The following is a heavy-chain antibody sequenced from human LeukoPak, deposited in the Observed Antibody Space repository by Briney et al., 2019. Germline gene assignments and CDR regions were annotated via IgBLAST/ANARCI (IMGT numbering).Heavy chain of an antibody. V-gene: IGHV3-23*01. D-gene: IGHD6-19*01. CDR3: AKNPPLAGTIYFDY. Sequence: PGGSLRLSCAASGFTFSSYAMSWVRQAPGKGLEWVSDISGSGGSTYYADSVTGRFTISRDNSKNTLYLQMNSLRAEDTAVYYCAKNPPLAGTIYFDYWGQGTLVTVSS. CDR1: GFTFSSYA. J-gene: IGHJ4*02. CDR2: ISGSGGST.